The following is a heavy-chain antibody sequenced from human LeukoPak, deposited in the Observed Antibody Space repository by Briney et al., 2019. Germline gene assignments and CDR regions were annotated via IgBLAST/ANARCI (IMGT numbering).Heavy chain of an antibody. CDR2: IWYDESNK. Sequence: GGSLRLSCAASGFSFSIYGMHWVRQTPGKGLEWVALIWYDESNKYYADSVKGRFTISRDNSKNTLYLQMDSLRAEDTAVYYCAKDQGEDYYYYGMDVWGQGTTVTVSS. CDR1: GFSFSIYG. V-gene: IGHV3-30*02. CDR3: AKDQGEDYYYYGMDV. J-gene: IGHJ6*02.